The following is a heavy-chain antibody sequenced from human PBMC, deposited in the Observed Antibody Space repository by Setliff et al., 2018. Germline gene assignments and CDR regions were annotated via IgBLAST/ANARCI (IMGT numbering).Heavy chain of an antibody. CDR1: RGSISSSGYY. CDR2: IYSGGNT. CDR3: ATSGQHLVPIDY. J-gene: IGHJ4*02. V-gene: IGHV4-39*01. Sequence: SETLSLTCTVSRGSISSSGYYWVWIRQPPGKGLEWIGSIYSGGNTYNNASLKSRVTISVDTSKNQFSLRLSSVTAADTAVYYCATSGQHLVPIDYWGQGTLVTVS. D-gene: IGHD6-13*01.